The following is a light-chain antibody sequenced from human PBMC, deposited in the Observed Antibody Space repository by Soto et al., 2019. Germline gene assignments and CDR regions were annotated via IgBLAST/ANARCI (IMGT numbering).Light chain of an antibody. CDR1: SSDVGSYNL. CDR3: CSYADSSTLV. J-gene: IGLJ2*01. CDR2: EVS. V-gene: IGLV2-23*02. Sequence: QSALTQPASVSGSPGQSITISCTGTSSDVGSYNLVSWYQQHPGKAPKLLIYEVSKRPSGVSNRFSGSKSGNTASLTISGLQAEDEADYYCCSYADSSTLVFGGGPKLTVL.